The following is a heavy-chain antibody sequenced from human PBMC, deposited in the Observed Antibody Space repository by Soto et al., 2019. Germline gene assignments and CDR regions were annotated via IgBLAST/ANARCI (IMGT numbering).Heavy chain of an antibody. D-gene: IGHD3-16*02. CDR2: IYYSGST. V-gene: IGHV4-31*03. CDR3: ARVRLGELSSSYYFDY. Sequence: SETLSLTCTVSGGSISSGGYYWSWIRQHPGKGLEWIGYIYYSGSTYYNPSLKSRVTISVDTSKNQFSLKLSSVTAADTAVYYCARVRLGELSSSYYFDYWGQGTLVTVSS. J-gene: IGHJ4*02. CDR1: GGSISSGGYY.